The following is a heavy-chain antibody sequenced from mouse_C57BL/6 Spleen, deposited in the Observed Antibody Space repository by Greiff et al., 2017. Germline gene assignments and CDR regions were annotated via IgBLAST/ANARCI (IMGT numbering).Heavy chain of an antibody. Sequence: EVQGVESGGGLVKPGGSLKLSCAASGFTFSSYAMSWVRQTPEKRLEWVATISDGGSYTYYPDNVKGRFTISRDNAKNNLYLQMSHLKSEDTAMYYCARLTGTRGYFDVWGTGTTVTVSS. J-gene: IGHJ1*03. V-gene: IGHV5-4*01. CDR1: GFTFSSYA. CDR3: ARLTGTRGYFDV. CDR2: ISDGGSYT. D-gene: IGHD4-1*01.